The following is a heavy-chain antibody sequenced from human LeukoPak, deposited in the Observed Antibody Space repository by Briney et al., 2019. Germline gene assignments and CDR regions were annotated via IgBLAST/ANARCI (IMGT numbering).Heavy chain of an antibody. D-gene: IGHD2-2*03. J-gene: IGHJ4*02. Sequence: SSETLSLTCAVYGGSLSGYYWSWIRQPPGKGLEWIGEINHSGSTNYNPSLKSRVTISVDTSKNQFSLKLSSVTAADTAVYYCARGLVGYCSSTSCFDAPSYFDYWGQGPLVTVSS. CDR3: ARGLVGYCSSTSCFDAPSYFDY. CDR2: INHSGST. V-gene: IGHV4-34*01. CDR1: GGSLSGYY.